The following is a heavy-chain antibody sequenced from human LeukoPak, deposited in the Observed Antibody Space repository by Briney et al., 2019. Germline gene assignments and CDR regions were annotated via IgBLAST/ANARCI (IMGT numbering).Heavy chain of an antibody. CDR3: ACPTRGGYYYYYYMDV. J-gene: IGHJ6*03. D-gene: IGHD3-10*01. CDR2: IYHSGST. Sequence: SETLSLTCTVSGYSLSSGYYWGWIRQPPGKGLEWIGSIYHSGSTYYNPSLKSRVTISVDRSKNQFSLKLSSVTAADTAVYYCACPTRGGYYYYYYMDVWGKGTTVTVSS. CDR1: GYSLSSGYY. V-gene: IGHV4-38-2*02.